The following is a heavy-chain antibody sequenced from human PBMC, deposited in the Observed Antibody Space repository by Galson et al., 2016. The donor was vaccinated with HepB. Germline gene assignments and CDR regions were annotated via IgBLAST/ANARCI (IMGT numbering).Heavy chain of an antibody. CDR1: GGSISSVNSY. CDR2: VYFTGFT. V-gene: IGHV4-61*01. CDR3: ARGSPIYVYDQGHLDS. J-gene: IGHJ4*02. D-gene: IGHD3-22*01. Sequence: ETLSLTCPVSGGSISSVNSYWSWIRQHPGKGLEWIGYVYFTGFTTYNPSLTGRVTISGDTSKNQFSLRLTSVTAADTAVYFCARGSPIYVYDQGHLDSWGPGTLVTVSS.